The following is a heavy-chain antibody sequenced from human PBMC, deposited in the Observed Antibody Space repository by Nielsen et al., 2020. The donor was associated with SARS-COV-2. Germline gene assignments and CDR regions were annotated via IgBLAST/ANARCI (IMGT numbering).Heavy chain of an antibody. D-gene: IGHD3-16*01. J-gene: IGHJ4*02. CDR3: ASLRSFDYLWGIFPR. V-gene: IGHV4-31*03. CDR1: GGSISSGGYY. CDR2: IYYSGST. Sequence: SETLSLTCTVSGGSISSGGYYWSWIRQHPGKGLEWIGYIYYSGSTYYNPSLKNRVTISVDTSKNQFSLKLSSVTAADTAVYYCASLRSFDYLWGIFPRWGQGTLVTVSS.